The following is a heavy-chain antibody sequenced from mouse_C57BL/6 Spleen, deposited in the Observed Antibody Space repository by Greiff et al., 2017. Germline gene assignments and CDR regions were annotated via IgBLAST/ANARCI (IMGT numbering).Heavy chain of an antibody. CDR1: GFSLTSYG. V-gene: IGHV2-2*01. D-gene: IGHD2-5*01. Sequence: QVQLQQSGPGLVQPSQSLSITCTVSGFSLTSYGVHWVRQSPGKGLEWLGVIWSGGSTDYNAAFISRLSISKDNSKSHVFFKMNSLQADDTAIYYCARSIVTTYADVWGTGTTVTVAS. J-gene: IGHJ1*03. CDR3: ARSIVTTYADV. CDR2: IWSGGST.